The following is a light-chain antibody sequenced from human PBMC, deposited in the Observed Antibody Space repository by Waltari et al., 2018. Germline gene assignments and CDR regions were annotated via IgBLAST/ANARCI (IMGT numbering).Light chain of an antibody. J-gene: IGKJ1*01. CDR1: QSLENSSGYNY. CDR2: QVS. CDR3: MQGTHWPRT. Sequence: DVVVTQSPLALPVTLGQTASISCRTSQSLENSSGYNYLNWFHQRPGQSPRRLIYQVSKLDTGVPSRFSGSGSGTDFTHRISSVEADDFGAYYCMQGTHWPRTFGQGTKVDIK. V-gene: IGKV2-30*01.